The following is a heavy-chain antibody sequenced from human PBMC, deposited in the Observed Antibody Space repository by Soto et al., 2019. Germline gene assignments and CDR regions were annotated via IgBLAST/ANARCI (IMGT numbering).Heavy chain of an antibody. D-gene: IGHD2-15*01. J-gene: IGHJ6*02. CDR3: VVVVAATVPGYDYYGMDV. Sequence: SETLSLTCTVSGGSISSYYWSWIRQPAGKGLEWIGRIYTSGSTNYNPSLKSRVTMSVDTSKNQFSLKLSSVTAADTAVYYRVVVVAATVPGYDYYGMDVWGQGTTVTVSS. V-gene: IGHV4-4*07. CDR1: GGSISSYY. CDR2: IYTSGST.